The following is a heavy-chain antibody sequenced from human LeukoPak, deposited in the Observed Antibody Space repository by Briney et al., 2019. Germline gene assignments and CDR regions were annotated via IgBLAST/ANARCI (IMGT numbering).Heavy chain of an antibody. V-gene: IGHV4-39*02. D-gene: IGHD1-14*01. CDR1: GGSFNSNRHH. CDR2: IYYSGDT. J-gene: IGHJ4*02. CDR3: ARLGASISISQNPPR. Sequence: PSETLSLTCTVFGGSFNSNRHHWGWVRQPPGKGLEWIGGIYYSGDTLYNPSLKSRVSISTDTSKNLFFLNLTSVTAADTAVYYCARLGASISISQNPPRWGQGTLVTVSS.